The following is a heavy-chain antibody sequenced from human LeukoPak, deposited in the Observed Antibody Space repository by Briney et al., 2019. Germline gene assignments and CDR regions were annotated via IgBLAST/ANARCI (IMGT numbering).Heavy chain of an antibody. V-gene: IGHV3-23*01. CDR3: AKGGVASDAFDI. CDR2: ITGSGGST. D-gene: IGHD3-3*01. CDR1: GFTFSSYW. J-gene: IGHJ3*02. Sequence: GGSLRLSCAASGFTFSSYWMSWVRQAPGKGLEWVSGITGSGGSTYHAESVKGRFTISRDNAKNSLYLQMNSLRAEDTALYYCAKGGVASDAFDIWGQGTMVTVSS.